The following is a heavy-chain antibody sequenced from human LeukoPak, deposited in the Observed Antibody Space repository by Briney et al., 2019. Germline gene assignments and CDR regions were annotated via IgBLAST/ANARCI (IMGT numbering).Heavy chain of an antibody. D-gene: IGHD5-12*01. V-gene: IGHV3-33*01. CDR2: IWSDGNNK. CDR1: GFTFSTYV. Sequence: GGSLRLSCAASGFTFSTYVIHWVRQAPGKGLEWVAVIWSDGNNKYFADSVKGRFTISRDNSKNTLYLQMNTLRAEDTAIYYCARRSYSAYDFDYWGQGTLVTVSS. CDR3: ARRSYSAYDFDY. J-gene: IGHJ4*02.